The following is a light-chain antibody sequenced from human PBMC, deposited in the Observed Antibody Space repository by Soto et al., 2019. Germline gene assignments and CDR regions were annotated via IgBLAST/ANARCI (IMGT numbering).Light chain of an antibody. J-gene: IGKJ1*01. CDR3: HQSNDWWT. CDR2: GAS. CDR1: QSVSNN. Sequence: EIVMTQSPATPSVSPGERATLSCRASQSVSNNLAWYQQKPGQAPRLLIYGASTRATGIPARFSGSGSGTEFTLTISSLQSEDFAVYYCHQSNDWWTFGQGTKVDSK. V-gene: IGKV3-15*01.